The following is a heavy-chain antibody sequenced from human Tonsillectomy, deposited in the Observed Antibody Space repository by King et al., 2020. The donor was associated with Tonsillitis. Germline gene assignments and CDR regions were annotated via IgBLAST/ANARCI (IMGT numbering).Heavy chain of an antibody. CDR2: ISYDGSNK. V-gene: IGHV3-30-3*01. CDR3: ARVPPNKVEGAEYFQH. CDR1: GFTFSSYA. D-gene: IGHD2/OR15-2a*01. J-gene: IGHJ1*01. Sequence: VQLVESGGGVVQPGRSLRLSCAASGFTFSSYAMHWVRQAPGKGLEWVAVISYDGSNKYYADSVKGRFTISRDNSKNTLYLQMNSLRAEDTAVYYCARVPPNKVEGAEYFQHWGQGTLVTVSS.